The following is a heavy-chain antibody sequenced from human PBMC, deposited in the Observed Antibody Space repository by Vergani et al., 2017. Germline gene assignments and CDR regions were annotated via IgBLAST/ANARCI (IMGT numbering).Heavy chain of an antibody. Sequence: QVQLQQWGAGLLKPSETLSLTCAVYGGSFSGYYWSWIRQPPGKGLEWIGEINHSGSTNYNPSLKSRVTISVDTSKIQFSLKLSSVTAADTAVYYCARGGLGYCSSTSCRNWFDPWGQGTLVTVSS. J-gene: IGHJ5*02. CDR3: ARGGLGYCSSTSCRNWFDP. CDR2: INHSGST. V-gene: IGHV4-34*01. CDR1: GGSFSGYY. D-gene: IGHD2-2*01.